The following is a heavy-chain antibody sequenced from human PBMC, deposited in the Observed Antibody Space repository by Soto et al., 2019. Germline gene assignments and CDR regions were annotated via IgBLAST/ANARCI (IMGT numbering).Heavy chain of an antibody. CDR2: VYTSGSA. CDR1: NGSISNFY. V-gene: IGHV4-4*07. Sequence: QVQLQESGPGLVKPSETLSLTCSVSNGSISNFYWNWIRQSAGKGLEWIGRVYTSGSATYNPSLRSQDAMSVDTSKNPSSLKVKSVTDADTAVYYCARSSHKESWFDPWGQGTLVTDSS. CDR3: ARSSHKESWFDP. D-gene: IGHD6-13*01. J-gene: IGHJ5*02.